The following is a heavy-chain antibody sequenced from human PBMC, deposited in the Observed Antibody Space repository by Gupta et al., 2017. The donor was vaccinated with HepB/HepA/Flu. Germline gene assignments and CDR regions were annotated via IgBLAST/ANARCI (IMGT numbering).Heavy chain of an antibody. CDR3: AREYYYDSSGYHNGVRYYYYYMDV. CDR2: IIPIFGTA. D-gene: IGHD3-22*01. J-gene: IGHJ6*03. CDR1: GGTFSSYA. Sequence: QVQLVQSGAEVKKPGSSVKVSCKASGGTFSSYAISWVRQAPGQGLEWMGGIIPIFGTANYAQKFQGRVTITADKSTSTAYMELSSLRSEDTAVYYCAREYYYDSSGYHNGVRYYYYYMDVWGKGTTVTVSS. V-gene: IGHV1-69*06.